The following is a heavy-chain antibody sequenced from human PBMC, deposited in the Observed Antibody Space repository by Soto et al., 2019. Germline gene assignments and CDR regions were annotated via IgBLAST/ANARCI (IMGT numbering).Heavy chain of an antibody. Sequence: SETLSLTCTVSGGSVSSGSYYWSWIRQPPGKELEWIGNIYYSGSTNYNPSLKSRVTISVDTSKNQFSLKLTSVTAADTAVYYCARDGRIIGTTLDYWGQGTLVTVPQ. CDR3: ARDGRIIGTTLDY. CDR1: GGSVSSGSYY. J-gene: IGHJ4*02. V-gene: IGHV4-61*01. D-gene: IGHD1-7*01. CDR2: IYYSGST.